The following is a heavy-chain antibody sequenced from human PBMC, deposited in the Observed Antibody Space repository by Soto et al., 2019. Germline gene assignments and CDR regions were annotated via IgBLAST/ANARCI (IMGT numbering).Heavy chain of an antibody. D-gene: IGHD3-16*02. CDR1: GYTFTAYA. CDR3: TRSAIIPYGGLIGPVDY. V-gene: IGHV1-3*05. J-gene: IGHJ4*02. CDR2: IKPANGNT. Sequence: QVQLAQSGAEERKPGASVKVSCEATGYTFTAYAMHWVRQAPGQRLEGMGWIKPANGNTKYSQKFQGRLTITNDTSTNTMYMELTSLTTEYTAMYYCTRSAIIPYGGLIGPVDYWGQGNLVTVSS.